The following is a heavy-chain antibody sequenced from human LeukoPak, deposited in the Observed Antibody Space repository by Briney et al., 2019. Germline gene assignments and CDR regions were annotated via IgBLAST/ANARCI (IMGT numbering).Heavy chain of an antibody. CDR1: GFTFSDYY. D-gene: IGHD3-3*01. V-gene: IGHV3-11*04. CDR2: ISSSGSTI. CDR3: ARGHKADFWSGYYLDY. Sequence: AGGSLRLSCAASGFTFSDYYMSWIRQAPGKGLEWVSYISSSGSTIYYADSVKGRFTISRDNAKNSLYLQMNSLRAEDTAVYYCARGHKADFWSGYYLDYWGQGTLVTVSS. J-gene: IGHJ4*02.